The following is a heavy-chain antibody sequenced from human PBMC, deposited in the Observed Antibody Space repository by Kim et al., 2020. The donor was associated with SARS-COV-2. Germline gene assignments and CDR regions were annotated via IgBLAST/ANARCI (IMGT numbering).Heavy chain of an antibody. D-gene: IGHD6-6*01. V-gene: IGHV3-23*01. CDR3: AKYTLYSSSSNLIDY. J-gene: IGHJ4*02. Sequence: GGSLRLSCAASGFTFSSYAMSWVRQAPGKGLEWVSAISGSGGSTYYADSVKGRFTISRDNSKNTLYLQMNSLRAEDTAVYYCAKYTLYSSSSNLIDYWGQGTLVTVSS. CDR2: ISGSGGST. CDR1: GFTFSSYA.